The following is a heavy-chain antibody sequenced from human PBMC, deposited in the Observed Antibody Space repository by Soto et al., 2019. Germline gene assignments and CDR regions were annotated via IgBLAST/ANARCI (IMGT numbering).Heavy chain of an antibody. Sequence: EVQLLESGGGLVQPGGSLRLSCAASGFTFSNYVMSWVRQAPGKGLEWMSAINGGGDNKYYADSVKGRSSISRDDSKYSLSLQMTSLRAEDTPIYYCTTRRLADHQLVLGKWFDSWGQGTLVTVSS. J-gene: IGHJ5*01. CDR2: INGGGDNK. CDR1: GFTFSNYV. V-gene: IGHV3-23*01. D-gene: IGHD6-13*01. CDR3: TTRRLADHQLVLGKWFDS.